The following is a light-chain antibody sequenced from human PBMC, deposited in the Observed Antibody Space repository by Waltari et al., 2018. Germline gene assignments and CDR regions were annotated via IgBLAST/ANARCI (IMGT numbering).Light chain of an antibody. Sequence: NFVLTQPHSVSESPGKTVTISCTRSSGNIASDYVQWYQQRPGSSPTTVIYEDNQRPSGVPDRFSGSIDSSSSSASLTISGLKIEDEADYYCQSYDSSNIAWVFGGGTKLTVL. CDR2: EDN. CDR3: QSYDSSNIAWV. V-gene: IGLV6-57*01. CDR1: SGNIASDY. J-gene: IGLJ3*02.